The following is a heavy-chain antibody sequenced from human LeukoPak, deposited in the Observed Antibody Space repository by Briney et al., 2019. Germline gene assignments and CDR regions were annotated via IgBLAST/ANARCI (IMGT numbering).Heavy chain of an antibody. V-gene: IGHV4-59*01. CDR2: IYYSGST. CDR1: GGSISHTY. CDR3: ARKNVGYRSGQLDY. Sequence: SETLSLTCTVSGGSISHTYWSWIRQPPGKGLEWIGYIYYSGSTNYNPPLKSRVTISVDTSKNQFSLKLSSVTAADTAVYYCARKNVGYRSGQLDYWGKGTLVTVSS. J-gene: IGHJ4*02. D-gene: IGHD6-19*01.